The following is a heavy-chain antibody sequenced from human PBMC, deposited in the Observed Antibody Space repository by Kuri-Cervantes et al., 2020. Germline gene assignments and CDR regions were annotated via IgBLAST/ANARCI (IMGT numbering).Heavy chain of an antibody. CDR2: ISGGGGST. CDR3: ARSGAATKSVTRDYFDY. V-gene: IGHV3-23*01. CDR1: GFTFSSYA. Sequence: GGSLRLSCAASGFTFSSYAMSWVRQAPGKGLEWVSAISGGGGSTYYADSVKGRFTISRDNSKNTLYLQMNSLRAEDTAVYYCARSGAATKSVTRDYFDYWGQGTLVTVSS. D-gene: IGHD6-13*01. J-gene: IGHJ4*02.